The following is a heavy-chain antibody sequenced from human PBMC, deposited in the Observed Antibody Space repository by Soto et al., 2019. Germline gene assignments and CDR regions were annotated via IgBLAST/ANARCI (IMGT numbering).Heavy chain of an antibody. CDR1: GGSISSDIDY. CDR3: VRRRDFMVRGIQYAF. V-gene: IGHV4-39*01. CDR2: IYYSGRT. D-gene: IGHD3-10*01. J-gene: IGHJ3*01. Sequence: LXLPCTFSGGSISSDIDYWGWIRQPPGKGLEWIGSIYYSGSIYYSGRTYYNPSLKSRVTISVDTSENQFSLKLSSVTAADTAVYYCVRRRDFMVRGIQYAF.